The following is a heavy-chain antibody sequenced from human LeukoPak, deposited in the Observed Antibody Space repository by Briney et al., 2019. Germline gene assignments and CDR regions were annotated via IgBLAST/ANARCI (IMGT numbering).Heavy chain of an antibody. D-gene: IGHD3-22*01. CDR1: GGSISSYY. V-gene: IGHV4-4*07. J-gene: IGHJ3*02. CDR3: ARCDHYYDSSGYSGDAFDI. Sequence: SETLSLTCTVSGGSISSYYWSWIRQPAGKGLGWIGRIYTSGSTNYNPSLKSRVTMSVDTSKNQFSLKLSSVTAADTAVYYCARCDHYYDSSGYSGDAFDIWGQGTMVTVSS. CDR2: IYTSGST.